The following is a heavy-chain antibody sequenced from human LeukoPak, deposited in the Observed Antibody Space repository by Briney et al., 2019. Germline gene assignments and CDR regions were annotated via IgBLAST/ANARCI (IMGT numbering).Heavy chain of an antibody. Sequence: GESLKISCKGSGYSFTSYWIGWVRQMPGKGLEWMGIIYPGDSDTRYSPSFQGQVTISADKSISTAYLQWSSLKASDTAMYYCARLCPLPGGGELPPPDYGARETLVPVSS. V-gene: IGHV5-51*01. CDR3: ARLCPLPGGGELPPPDY. CDR2: IYPGDSDT. D-gene: IGHD1-26*01. CDR1: GYSFTSYW. J-gene: IGHJ4*02.